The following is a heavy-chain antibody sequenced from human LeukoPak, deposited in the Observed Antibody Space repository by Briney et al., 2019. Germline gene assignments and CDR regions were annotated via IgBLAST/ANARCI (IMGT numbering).Heavy chain of an antibody. J-gene: IGHJ4*02. CDR1: GFTFSSYA. CDR2: ISVSGGST. D-gene: IGHD3-22*01. V-gene: IGHV3-23*01. Sequence: GGSLRLSCAASGFTFSSYAMSWDRQAPGQGLEWVSSISVSGGSTYHADSVKGRFTISRDNSKNTLYLQMNSLRAEDTAVYYCANGGNYYDSSGYPYFASWGLGTLVTVSS. CDR3: ANGGNYYDSSGYPYFAS.